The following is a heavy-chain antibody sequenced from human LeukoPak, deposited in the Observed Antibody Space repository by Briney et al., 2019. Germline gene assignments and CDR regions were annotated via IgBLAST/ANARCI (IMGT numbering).Heavy chain of an antibody. J-gene: IGHJ5*02. CDR2: FNHSGST. D-gene: IGHD2-2*02. V-gene: IGHV4-34*01. CDR3: ARGPRYCSSTSCYMVWFDP. Sequence: PSETLSLTCAVYGGSFSGYYWSWIRQPPGKGLEWIGEFNHSGSTNYNPSLKSRVTISVDTSKNQFSLKLSSVTAADTAVYYCARGPRYCSSTSCYMVWFDPWGQGTLVTVSS. CDR1: GGSFSGYY.